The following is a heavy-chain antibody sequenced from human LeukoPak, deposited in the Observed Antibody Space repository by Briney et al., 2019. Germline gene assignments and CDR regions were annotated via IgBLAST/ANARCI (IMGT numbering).Heavy chain of an antibody. V-gene: IGHV4-61*02. CDR1: GGSISSGSYC. D-gene: IGHD6-19*01. CDR2: FYISGNT. J-gene: IGHJ4*02. CDR3: AGAPYRSDWVSPVPLDY. Sequence: PSQTLSLTCTVSGGSISSGSYCWSWVRQPAGTGLEWIGRFYISGNTNYNPSLKNRVTISVDTSENQFSLKMDSVTAADTAVYYCAGAPYRSDWVSPVPLDYLGQGILVTVSS.